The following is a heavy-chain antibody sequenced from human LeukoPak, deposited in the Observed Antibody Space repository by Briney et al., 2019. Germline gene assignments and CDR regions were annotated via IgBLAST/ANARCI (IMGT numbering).Heavy chain of an antibody. V-gene: IGHV1-18*04. CDR1: GYTFTGYY. D-gene: IGHD5-12*01. CDR2: ISAYNGNT. J-gene: IGHJ4*02. CDR3: ARSGPAHTIMCDY. Sequence: ASVKVSCKASGYTFTGYYMHWVRQAPGQGLEWMGWISAYNGNTNYAQKLQGRVTITTDTSTSTAYMELRSLRSDDTAVYYCARSGPAHTIMCDYWGQGTLVTVSS.